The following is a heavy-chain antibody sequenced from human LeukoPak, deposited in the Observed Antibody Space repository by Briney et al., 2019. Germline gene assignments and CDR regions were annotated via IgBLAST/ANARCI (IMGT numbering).Heavy chain of an antibody. D-gene: IGHD2-15*01. CDR3: ARDCSGGSCPDAFDI. V-gene: IGHV4-31*03. Sequence: SQTLSLTCTVSGGSTSSGGYYWSWIRQHPGKGLEWIGYIYYSGSTYYNPSLKSRVTISVDTSKNQFSLKLSSVTAADTAVYYCARDCSGGSCPDAFDIWGQGTMVTVSS. CDR1: GGSTSSGGYY. J-gene: IGHJ3*02. CDR2: IYYSGST.